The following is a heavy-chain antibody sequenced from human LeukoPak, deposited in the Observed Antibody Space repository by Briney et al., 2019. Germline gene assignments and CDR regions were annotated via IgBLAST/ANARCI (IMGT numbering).Heavy chain of an antibody. CDR3: AKDLGFIVGGGY. CDR1: GFTFSSYA. CDR2: ISGSRAST. Sequence: GGSLRLSCAASGFTFSSYAMSWVRQAPGKGLEWVSSISGSRASTYYADSVKGRFTISRDNSKNTLYLQMNSLRAEDTAVYYCAKDLGFIVGGGYWGQGTLVTVSS. V-gene: IGHV3-23*01. J-gene: IGHJ4*02. D-gene: IGHD1-26*01.